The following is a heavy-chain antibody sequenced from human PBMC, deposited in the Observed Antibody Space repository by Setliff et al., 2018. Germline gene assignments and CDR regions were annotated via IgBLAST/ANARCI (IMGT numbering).Heavy chain of an antibody. D-gene: IGHD3-10*01. J-gene: IGHJ4*02. V-gene: IGHV3-43D*04. CDR3: AKSTGSVLGTYYFDN. CDR1: GFTFSTHS. CDR2: INWAGSRT. Sequence: GGSLRLSCAASGFTFSTHSMNWVRQAPGKGLEWVSLINWAGSRTFYAESVRGRFTTSRDNSKNFLYLEMNSLRDDDTALYFCAKSTGSVLGTYYFDNWGQGTLVTVS.